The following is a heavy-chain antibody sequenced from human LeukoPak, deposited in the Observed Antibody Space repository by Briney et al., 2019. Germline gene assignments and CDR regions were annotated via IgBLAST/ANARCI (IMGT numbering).Heavy chain of an antibody. Sequence: GGSLRLSCASSGFTFSSYAMSWVRQAPGKGLEWVSAISGSGGSTYYADSVKGRFTIYRDNSKNTLYLQMNRLTAPHTSVYYCAKDPAGSGNPYYFDYWGQGTLVTVSS. J-gene: IGHJ4*02. CDR1: GFTFSSYA. V-gene: IGHV3-23*01. CDR3: AKDPAGSGNPYYFDY. D-gene: IGHD3-10*01. CDR2: ISGSGGST.